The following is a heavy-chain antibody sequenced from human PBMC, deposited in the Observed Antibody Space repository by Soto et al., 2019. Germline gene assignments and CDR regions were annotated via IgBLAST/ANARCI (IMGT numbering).Heavy chain of an antibody. Sequence: EVQLAESGGALAQPGGSLRLSFAASGFTLGGYALDWVGQAPGKGLGYVSGISSNGVGTYYANSVQGRFTISRDNSKNTVYLQMGSLRPEDMAVYYCARRARPDFYYMDVWGKGTTVTVS. D-gene: IGHD6-6*01. V-gene: IGHV3-64*01. CDR3: ARRARPDFYYMDV. J-gene: IGHJ6*03. CDR2: ISSNGVGT. CDR1: GFTLGGYA.